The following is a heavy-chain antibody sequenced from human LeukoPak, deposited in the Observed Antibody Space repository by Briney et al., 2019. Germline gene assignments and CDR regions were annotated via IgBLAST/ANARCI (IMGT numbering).Heavy chain of an antibody. CDR3: VRGEPSIAVAAVDY. J-gene: IGHJ4*02. V-gene: IGHV3-7*04. CDR2: IKQDGSEK. D-gene: IGHD6-19*01. Sequence: PGGSLRLSCAASGFTFSSCWMSWVRQAPGKGLEWVANIKQDGSEKYYVDSVKGRFTISRDNAKNSLYLQMNSLRAEDTAVYYCVRGEPSIAVAAVDYWGQGTLVTVSS. CDR1: GFTFSSCW.